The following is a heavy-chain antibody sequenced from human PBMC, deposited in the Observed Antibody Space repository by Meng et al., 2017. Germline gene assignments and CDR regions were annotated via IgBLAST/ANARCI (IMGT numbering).Heavy chain of an antibody. CDR3: AKDRLAGSTGTDY. CDR1: GFTFSSYA. J-gene: IGHJ4*02. Sequence: VQLVGSGGGVVQPGRSLRLSCAASGFTFSSYAMHWVRQAPGKGLEWVSTITGSGVSTYYADSVKGRFTISKDNSKNTLYLQMNSLRAEDTAVYFCAKDRLAGSTGTDYWGQGTLVTVSS. D-gene: IGHD4-11*01. CDR2: ITGSGVST. V-gene: IGHV3-23*04.